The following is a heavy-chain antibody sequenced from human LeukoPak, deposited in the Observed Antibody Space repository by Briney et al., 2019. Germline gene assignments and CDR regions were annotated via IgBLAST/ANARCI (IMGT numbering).Heavy chain of an antibody. CDR1: GFTLSSYA. J-gene: IGHJ4*02. D-gene: IGHD3-22*01. CDR2: ISGSGAGT. CDR3: TKGPQVGSGYHPDY. V-gene: IGHV3-23*01. Sequence: GGSLRLSCAASGFTLSSYAMSWVRQAPGKGLEWVSGISGSGAGTYYADSVKGRFTISRDSSKNTLYLQMNSLRVEDTAVYYCTKGPQVGSGYHPDYWGQGTLVTVSS.